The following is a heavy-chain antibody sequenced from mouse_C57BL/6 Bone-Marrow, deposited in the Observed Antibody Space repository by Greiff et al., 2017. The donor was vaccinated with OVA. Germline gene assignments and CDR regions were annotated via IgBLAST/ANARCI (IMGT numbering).Heavy chain of an antibody. CDR1: GFTFSDYG. J-gene: IGHJ4*01. Sequence: EVKLVESGGGLVKPGGSLKLSCAASGFTFSDYGMHWVRQAPEKGLEWVAYISSGSSTIYYADTVKGRFTISRDNAKNTLFLQMTSLRSEDTAMYYCARRMGRYYAMDYWGQGTSVRLL. CDR2: ISSGSSTI. V-gene: IGHV5-17*01. D-gene: IGHD4-1*01. CDR3: ARRMGRYYAMDY.